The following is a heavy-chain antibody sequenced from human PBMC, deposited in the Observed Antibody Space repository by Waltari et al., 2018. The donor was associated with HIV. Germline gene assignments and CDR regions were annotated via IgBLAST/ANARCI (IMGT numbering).Heavy chain of an antibody. Sequence: EVQLVESGGGLVQPGGSLRLSCAASGFTFSSYSMNWVRQAPGKGLEWVSYISSSGSTIYYADSVRGQFTISRDNAKNSLYLQLNSLRAEDTAVYYCARDYSGTYADFDYWGQGTLVTVSS. CDR3: ARDYSGTYADFDY. J-gene: IGHJ4*02. CDR1: GFTFSSYS. D-gene: IGHD1-26*01. V-gene: IGHV3-48*01. CDR2: ISSSGSTI.